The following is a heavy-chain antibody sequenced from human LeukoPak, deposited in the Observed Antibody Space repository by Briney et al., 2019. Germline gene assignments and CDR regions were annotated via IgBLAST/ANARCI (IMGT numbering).Heavy chain of an antibody. D-gene: IGHD6-19*01. J-gene: IGHJ5*01. Sequence: GGSLRLSCTASGFIFSDYAMHWVRQASGKGLEWVAVMSADGINTFYAASVRGRFTISRDNSKGTVNLQMNSLTSEDTAVYYCARDAGSAWISWFDSWGQGSLVAVSS. CDR2: MSADGINT. CDR1: GFIFSDYA. V-gene: IGHV3-30-3*01. CDR3: ARDAGSAWISWFDS.